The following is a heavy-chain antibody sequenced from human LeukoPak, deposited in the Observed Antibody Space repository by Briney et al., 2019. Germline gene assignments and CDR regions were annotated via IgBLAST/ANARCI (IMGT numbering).Heavy chain of an antibody. Sequence: NPSETLSLTRAVYGGSFSGYYWSWIRQPPGKGLEWIGEINHSGSTNYNPSLKSRVTISVDTSKNQFSLKVSSVTAADTAVYYCARTAYNGYDDDAFDIWGQGTMVTVSS. CDR1: GGSFSGYY. D-gene: IGHD5-12*01. CDR3: ARTAYNGYDDDAFDI. J-gene: IGHJ3*02. V-gene: IGHV4-34*01. CDR2: INHSGST.